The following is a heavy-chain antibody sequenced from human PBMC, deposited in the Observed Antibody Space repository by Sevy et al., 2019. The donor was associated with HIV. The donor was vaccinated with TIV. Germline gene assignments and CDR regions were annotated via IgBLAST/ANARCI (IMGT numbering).Heavy chain of an antibody. CDR1: GIIFTTSG. CDR2: ISYHGRDK. V-gene: IGHV3-30*18. CDR3: TKDFTGYNGMDV. J-gene: IGHJ6*02. Sequence: GGSLRLSCVVSGIIFTTSGMHWVRQAPGKGLEWVAVISYHGRDKFYADSVKGRATISRDNSKNVLYLEMNSLRTEDTAVYYCTKDFTGYNGMDVWGHGTSVTVSS. D-gene: IGHD1-1*01.